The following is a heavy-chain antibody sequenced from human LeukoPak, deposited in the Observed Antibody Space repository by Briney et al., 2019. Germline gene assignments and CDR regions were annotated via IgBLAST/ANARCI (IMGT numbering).Heavy chain of an antibody. J-gene: IGHJ2*01. D-gene: IGHD7-27*01. CDR3: ASHWGSDWYFDL. V-gene: IGHV4-59*01. Sequence: KPSETLSLTCAVSGGSISNYYCSWIRQPPGKGLEWLGYIHYSGYTNYNPSLKSRVTISVDTTKSQCTLNLSSVTAADTAVYYCASHWGSDWYFDLWGRGTLVTVSS. CDR1: GGSISNYY. CDR2: IHYSGYT.